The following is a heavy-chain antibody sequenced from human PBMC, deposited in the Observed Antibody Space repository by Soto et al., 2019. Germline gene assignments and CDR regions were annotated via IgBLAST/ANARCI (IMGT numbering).Heavy chain of an antibody. Sequence: ESGGGLVQPGGSLRLSCAASGFTFSSYAMSWVRQAPGKGLEWVSAISGSGGSTYYADSVKGRFTISRDNSKNTLYLQMNSLRAEDTAVYYCAKFDDSSGYYYVGTFDYWGQGTLVTVSS. CDR2: ISGSGGST. CDR1: GFTFSSYA. D-gene: IGHD3-22*01. J-gene: IGHJ4*02. CDR3: AKFDDSSGYYYVGTFDY. V-gene: IGHV3-23*01.